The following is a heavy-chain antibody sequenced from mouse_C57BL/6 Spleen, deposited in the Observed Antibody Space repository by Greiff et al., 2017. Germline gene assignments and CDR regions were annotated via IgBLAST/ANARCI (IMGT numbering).Heavy chain of an antibody. CDR2: INPSSGYT. J-gene: IGHJ2*01. V-gene: IGHV1-4*01. D-gene: IGHD1-1*01. CDR1: GYTFTSYT. Sequence: QVHVKQSGAELARPGASVKMSCKASGYTFTSYTMHWVKQRPGQGLEWIGYINPSSGYTKYNQKFKDKATLTADKSSSTAYMQLSSLTSEDSAVYYCARSDYGSRYYFDYWGQGTTLTVSS. CDR3: ARSDYGSRYYFDY.